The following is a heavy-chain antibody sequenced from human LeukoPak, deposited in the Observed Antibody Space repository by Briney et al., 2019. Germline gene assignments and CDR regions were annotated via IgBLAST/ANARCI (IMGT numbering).Heavy chain of an antibody. J-gene: IGHJ6*03. CDR2: ISSNGGST. CDR1: GFTFSSYA. V-gene: IGHV3-64*01. CDR3: ARGDADCSGGSCYSSYYYYMDV. D-gene: IGHD2-15*01. Sequence: PGGSLRLSCAASGFTFSSYAMHWVRQAPGKGLEYVSAISSNGGSTYYANSVKGRFTISRDNSKNTLYLQMGSLRAEDMAVYYCARGDADCSGGSCYSSYYYYMDVWSKGTTVTVSS.